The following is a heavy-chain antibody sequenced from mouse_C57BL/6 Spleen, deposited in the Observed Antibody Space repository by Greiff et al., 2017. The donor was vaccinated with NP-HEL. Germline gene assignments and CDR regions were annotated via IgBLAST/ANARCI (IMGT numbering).Heavy chain of an antibody. CDR3: ARERYYGSSYNAMDY. Sequence: VQLQQPGAELVRPGSSVKLSCKASGYTFTSYWMDWVKQRPGQGLEWIGNIYPSDSETHYNQKFKDKATLTVDKSSSTAYMQLSSLTSEDSAVYYCARERYYGSSYNAMDYWGQGTSVTVSS. V-gene: IGHV1-61*01. D-gene: IGHD1-1*01. J-gene: IGHJ4*01. CDR2: IYPSDSET. CDR1: GYTFTSYW.